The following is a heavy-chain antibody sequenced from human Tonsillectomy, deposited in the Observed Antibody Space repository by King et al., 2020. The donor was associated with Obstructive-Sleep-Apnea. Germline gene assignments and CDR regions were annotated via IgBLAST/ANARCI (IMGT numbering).Heavy chain of an antibody. CDR1: GGSISSTSYY. V-gene: IGHV4-39*07. CDR2: IYYSGST. CDR3: ASERDIYGMDV. J-gene: IGHJ6*02. Sequence: QLQESGPGLVKPSETLSLTCTVSGGSISSTSYYWGWIRQPPGKGLEWMGNIYYSGSTYYNPSLKSRVTISVDMSKNQFSLKLGSVTAADTAVYYCASERDIYGMDVWGQGTTVTVSS.